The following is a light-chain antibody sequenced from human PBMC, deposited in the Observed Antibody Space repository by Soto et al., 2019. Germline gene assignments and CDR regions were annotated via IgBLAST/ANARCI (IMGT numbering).Light chain of an antibody. CDR1: QSISSW. Sequence: DIQLTQSPSILSASVGDRVTITCRASQSISSWLAWYQQKPGKAPKLLIYDASSLKSGVPSRFRGSGSGTEFTLTISRLQPDDFATYYCQPYNRYLTFGPGTRVDLK. V-gene: IGKV1-5*01. CDR3: QPYNRYLT. J-gene: IGKJ3*01. CDR2: DAS.